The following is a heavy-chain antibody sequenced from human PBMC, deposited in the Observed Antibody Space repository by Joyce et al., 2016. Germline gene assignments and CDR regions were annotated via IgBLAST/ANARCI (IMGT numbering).Heavy chain of an antibody. D-gene: IGHD3-3*01. CDR3: ARGRGDDFWSGYYGSIDY. V-gene: IGHV1-69*01. Sequence: QVQLEQSGAEVKKPGSSVKVSCKTSGDIFNADGINWVRQAPGQGLEWLGGIVPMSATTDYAQKFRGRLTISAHEPTSTVYMELSSLRSDDTGTYYCARGRGDDFWSGYYGSIDYWGQGTLVSVSS. CDR2: IVPMSATT. CDR1: GDIFNADG. J-gene: IGHJ4*02.